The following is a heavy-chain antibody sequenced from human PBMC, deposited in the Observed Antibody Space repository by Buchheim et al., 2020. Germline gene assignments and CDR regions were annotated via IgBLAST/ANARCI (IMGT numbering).Heavy chain of an antibody. CDR1: GGSISSSSYY. CDR3: ARSQKLSRKNYYYYMDV. V-gene: IGHV4-39*01. J-gene: IGHJ6*03. Sequence: QLQLQESGPGLVKPSETLSLTCTVSGGSISSSSYYWGWIRQPPGKGLEWIGSIYYSGSTYYNPSLKSRVTISVDTSKNQFSLKLSSVTAADTAVYYCARSQKLSRKNYYYYMDVWGKGTT. CDR2: IYYSGST. D-gene: IGHD6-13*01.